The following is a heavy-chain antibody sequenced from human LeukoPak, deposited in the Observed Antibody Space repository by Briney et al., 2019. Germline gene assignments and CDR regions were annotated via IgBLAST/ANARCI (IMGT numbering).Heavy chain of an antibody. Sequence: PSETLPLTCSVSGGSISSYYWSWIRQPPGKGLEWIGYFSYSGSPNYNPSLKSRVTISVDTSKNQFSLNLSSVTAADTAVYYCARLIATRLDYWGQGTLVTVSS. CDR3: ARLIATRLDY. CDR2: FSYSGSP. V-gene: IGHV4-59*01. D-gene: IGHD6-6*01. J-gene: IGHJ4*02. CDR1: GGSISSYY.